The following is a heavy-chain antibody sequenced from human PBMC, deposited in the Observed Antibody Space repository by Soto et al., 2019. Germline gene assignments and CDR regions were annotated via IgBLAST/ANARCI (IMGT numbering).Heavy chain of an antibody. CDR1: GYTFTSYY. D-gene: IGHD6-13*01. Sequence: QVQLVQSGDEVRKPGASVKVSCKASGYTFTSYYMNWVRQAPGQGLEWMGIINPSGGTPTYAQKFQGRVTVSSDTSTSTVYMELSSLRFEDTAVYYCARSGTSTWYGGCCWGQGTLVSVSS. V-gene: IGHV1-46*01. CDR3: ARSGTSTWYGGCC. CDR2: INPSGGTP. J-gene: IGHJ4*02.